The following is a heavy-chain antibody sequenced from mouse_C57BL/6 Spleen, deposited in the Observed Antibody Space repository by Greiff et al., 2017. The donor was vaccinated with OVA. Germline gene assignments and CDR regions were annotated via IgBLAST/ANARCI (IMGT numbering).Heavy chain of an antibody. CDR2: IWSGGST. CDR3: ARKGKPLDLYAMDY. D-gene: IGHD6-1*01. CDR1: GFSLTSYG. Sequence: QVQLQQSGPGLVQPSQSLSITCTVSGFSLTSYGVHWVRQSPGKGLEWLGVIWSGGSTDYNAAFISRLSISKDNAKSHVFFKMNSLQADDTAIYYCARKGKPLDLYAMDYWGQGTSVTVSS. V-gene: IGHV2-2*01. J-gene: IGHJ4*01.